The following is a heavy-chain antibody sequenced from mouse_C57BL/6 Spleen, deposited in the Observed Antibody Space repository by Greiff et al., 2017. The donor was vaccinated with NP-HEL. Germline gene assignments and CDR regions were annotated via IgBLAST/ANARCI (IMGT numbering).Heavy chain of an antibody. CDR3: GWDYGGAWFAD. V-gene: IGHV1-55*01. D-gene: IGHD2-4*01. Sequence: QVQLQQSGAELVKPGASVKMSCKASGYTFTSYWITWVKQRPGQGLEWIGDIYPGSGSTNYNEKFKSKATLTVDTSSSTAYLQLSTRASEDSAVYYCGWDYGGAWFADWGQGTLVTVAA. CDR1: GYTFTSYW. J-gene: IGHJ3*01. CDR2: IYPGSGST.